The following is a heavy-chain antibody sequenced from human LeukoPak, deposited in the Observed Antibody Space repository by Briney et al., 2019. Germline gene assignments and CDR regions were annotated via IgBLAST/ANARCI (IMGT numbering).Heavy chain of an antibody. D-gene: IGHD6-25*01. J-gene: IGHJ6*03. V-gene: IGHV4-59*11. Sequence: SETLSLTCTVSNGSISSHYWSWIRQPPGKGLEWIGLIYSSGHTNYNPPLKSRVTISVDTSRNQFSLKLSSATAADTAVYYCARNERRAQKDTYYAYFYYMDVWGKGSTVTVSS. CDR3: ARNERRAQKDTYYAYFYYMDV. CDR1: NGSISSHY. CDR2: IYSSGHT.